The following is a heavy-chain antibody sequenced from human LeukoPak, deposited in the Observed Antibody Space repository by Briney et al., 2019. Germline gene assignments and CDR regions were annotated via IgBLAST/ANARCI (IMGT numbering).Heavy chain of an antibody. Sequence: GGSLRLSCAVSGFTLSGYWMSWVRQAPGKGLEWVSYISSSSSYTNYADSVKGRFTISRDNAKNSLYLQMNSLRAEDTAVYYCARSLRVLVDAFDIWGQGTMVTVSS. J-gene: IGHJ3*02. CDR3: ARSLRVLVDAFDI. CDR1: GFTLSGYW. D-gene: IGHD4-17*01. CDR2: ISSSSSYT. V-gene: IGHV3-11*06.